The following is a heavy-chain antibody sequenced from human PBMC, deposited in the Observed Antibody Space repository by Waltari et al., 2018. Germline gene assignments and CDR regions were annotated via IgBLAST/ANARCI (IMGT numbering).Heavy chain of an antibody. CDR2: ISGSGGST. CDR3: AKVRLPHWYFDL. CDR1: GFTFSSYA. V-gene: IGHV3-23*01. Sequence: EMQLLESGGGLVQPGGSLRLSCAASGFTFSSYAMSWVRQAPGKGLEWVSAISGSGGSTYYADSVKGRFTISRDNSKNTLYLQMNSLRAEDTAVYYCAKVRLPHWYFDLWGRGTLVTVSS. J-gene: IGHJ2*01. D-gene: IGHD6-25*01.